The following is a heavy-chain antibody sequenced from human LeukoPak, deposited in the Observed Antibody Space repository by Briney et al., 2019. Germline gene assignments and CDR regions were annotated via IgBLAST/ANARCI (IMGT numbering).Heavy chain of an antibody. Sequence: GGSLRLSCAASGFTFSNDWMNWVHQAPGKGLEWVGRIKSKTDGGTTEYAAPVKGRFTISSDVSKNTLYLNMNSLKTEDTAVYYCAKGLYKRAAAPDYWGQGTLVTVSS. CDR1: GFTFSNDW. D-gene: IGHD6-13*01. CDR2: IKSKTDGGTT. V-gene: IGHV3-15*01. CDR3: AKGLYKRAAAPDY. J-gene: IGHJ4*02.